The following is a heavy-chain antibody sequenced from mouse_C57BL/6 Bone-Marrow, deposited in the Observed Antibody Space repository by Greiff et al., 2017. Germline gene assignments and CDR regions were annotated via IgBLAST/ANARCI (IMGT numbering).Heavy chain of an antibody. V-gene: IGHV1-18*01. Sequence: EVQLQESGPELVKPGASVKIPCKASGYTFTDYNMDWVKQSHGKSLEWIGDINPNNGGTIYNQKFKGKATLTVDKSSSTAYMELRSLTSEDTAVYYCASEVYDGYYGWFAYWGQGTLVTVSA. CDR2: INPNNGGT. CDR1: GYTFTDYN. D-gene: IGHD2-3*01. CDR3: ASEVYDGYYGWFAY. J-gene: IGHJ3*01.